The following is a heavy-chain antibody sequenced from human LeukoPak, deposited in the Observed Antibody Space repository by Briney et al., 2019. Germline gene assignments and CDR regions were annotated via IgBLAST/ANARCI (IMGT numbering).Heavy chain of an antibody. CDR2: IYPGDSDT. CDR1: GYSFTNDW. D-gene: IGHD6-13*01. J-gene: IGHJ6*02. CDR3: ARGLGSSSWYSHCYYGMDV. V-gene: IGHV5-51*01. Sequence: GESLKISCKGSGYSFTNDWIGWVRQMPGKGLEWMGIIYPGDSDTRYSPSFQGQVTISADKSISTTYLQWSSLRASDTAMYYCARGLGSSSWYSHCYYGMDVWGQGTTVTVSS.